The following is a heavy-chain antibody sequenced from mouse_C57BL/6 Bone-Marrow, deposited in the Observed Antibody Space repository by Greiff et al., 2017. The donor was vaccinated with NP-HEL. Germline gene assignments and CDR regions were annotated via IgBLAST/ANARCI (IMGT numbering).Heavy chain of an antibody. J-gene: IGHJ3*01. D-gene: IGHD2-10*02. Sequence: VQLQQSGAELVMPGASVKLSCKASGYTFTSYWMHWVKQRPGQGLEWIGEIDPSDSYTNYNQKFKGKSTLTVDKSSSTAYMQLSSLTSEDSAVYYCARGGYGNHAWFAYWGQGTLVTVSA. V-gene: IGHV1-69*01. CDR1: GYTFTSYW. CDR3: ARGGYGNHAWFAY. CDR2: IDPSDSYT.